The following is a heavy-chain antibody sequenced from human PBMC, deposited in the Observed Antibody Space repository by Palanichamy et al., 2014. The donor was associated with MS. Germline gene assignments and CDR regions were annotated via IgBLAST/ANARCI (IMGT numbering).Heavy chain of an antibody. V-gene: IGHV3-30*02. CDR2: IRYDTVTK. Sequence: QEQLVGSGGGVVQPGGSLRLSCTASGFTFTSYTIHWVRQAPGKGLEWVAFIRYDTVTKDYADSVKGRSTISRDNSKNTVSLQMNSLTTEDTAVYYCAKGGRSYGVLTWDYFDYWGPGTLVTVSS. J-gene: IGHJ4*02. CDR3: AKGGRSYGVLTWDYFDY. CDR1: GFTFTSYT. D-gene: IGHD5-18*01.